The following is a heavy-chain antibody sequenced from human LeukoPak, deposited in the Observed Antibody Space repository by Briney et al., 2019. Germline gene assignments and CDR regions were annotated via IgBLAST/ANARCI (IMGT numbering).Heavy chain of an antibody. D-gene: IGHD5-24*01. Sequence: PGGSLRLSCAASGFTFTDYYMTWIRQAPGKGLEWVSYISSSAGTIYYGDSVKGRFTISRDNAKNSLYLQMNSLRAEDTAVYYCARGRRDGYNLIDAFDIWGQGTMVTVSS. CDR2: ISSSAGTI. CDR3: ARGRRDGYNLIDAFDI. V-gene: IGHV3-11*04. CDR1: GFTFTDYY. J-gene: IGHJ3*02.